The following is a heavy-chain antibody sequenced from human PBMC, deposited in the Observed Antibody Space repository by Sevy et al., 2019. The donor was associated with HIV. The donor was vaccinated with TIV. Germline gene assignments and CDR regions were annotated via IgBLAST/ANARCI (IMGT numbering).Heavy chain of an antibody. CDR3: ARGGIMATTEYGMDV. Sequence: SETLSLTCAVSGGSSSGYYWAWIRQSPGKGLEWIGEISHRGSTKYNPSLKSRVSISVDTSKDQISLRLTSLTAADTAVYYCARGGIMATTEYGMDVWGHGTTVTVSS. CDR2: ISHRGST. D-gene: IGHD1-1*01. V-gene: IGHV4-34*01. CDR1: GGSSSGYY. J-gene: IGHJ6*02.